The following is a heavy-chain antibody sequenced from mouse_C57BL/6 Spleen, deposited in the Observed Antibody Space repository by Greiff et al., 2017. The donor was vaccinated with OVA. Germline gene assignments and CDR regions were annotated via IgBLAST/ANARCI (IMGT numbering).Heavy chain of an antibody. V-gene: IGHV5-4*01. J-gene: IGHJ3*01. CDR3: ARDYGSSLAWFAY. D-gene: IGHD1-1*01. CDR1: GFTFSSYA. Sequence: DVQLQESGGGLVKPGGSLKLSCAASGFTFSSYAMSWVRQTPEKRLEWVATISDGGSYTYYPDNVKGRFTISRDNAKNNLYLQMSHLKSEDTAMYYCARDYGSSLAWFAYWGQGTLVTVSA. CDR2: ISDGGSYT.